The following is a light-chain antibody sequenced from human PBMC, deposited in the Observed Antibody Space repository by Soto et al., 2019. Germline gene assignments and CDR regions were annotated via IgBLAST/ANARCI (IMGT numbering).Light chain of an antibody. V-gene: IGLV1-47*01. CDR2: RNN. J-gene: IGLJ2*01. CDR1: SSSIESNY. CDR3: TVWDDSLRVRL. Sequence: QSVLTQPPSASGTPGQRVTISCSGTSSSIESNYVYWYQQLPGTAPRLLIYRNNQRPSGVPDRFSGSKSGTSASLAISALRSEDEAYYYCTVWDDSLRVRLFGGGTKLTVL.